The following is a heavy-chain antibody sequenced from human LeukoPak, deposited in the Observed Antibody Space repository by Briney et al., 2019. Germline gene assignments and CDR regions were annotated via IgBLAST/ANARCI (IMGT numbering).Heavy chain of an antibody. V-gene: IGHV3-30*01. D-gene: IGHD5-12*01. J-gene: IGHJ4*02. Sequence: GGSLRLSCAASGFTFSSYAMHWVRQAPGKGLEWVAVISYDGSNKYYADSVKGRFTISRDNSKNTLYLQMNSLRAEDTAVYYCARATATTSELLYGVDYWGQGTLVTVSS. CDR3: ARATATTSELLYGVDY. CDR1: GFTFSSYA. CDR2: ISYDGSNK.